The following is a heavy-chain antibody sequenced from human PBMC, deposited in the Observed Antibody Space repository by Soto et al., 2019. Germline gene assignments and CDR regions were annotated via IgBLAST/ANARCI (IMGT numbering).Heavy chain of an antibody. V-gene: IGHV3-23*01. CDR1: GFTFSTYA. CDR2: ISDSGST. J-gene: IGHJ4*02. Sequence: EVQLLESGGGLVQPGGSLRLSCTASGFTFSTYAMSWVRQAPGKGLEWVSTISDSGSTYYADSVKGRFTISRDTSKNTQYLEMNSLRAEDTAVYYCAKDKGGRYCSRTSCLYSFDYWGQGTLVTVSS. D-gene: IGHD2-2*01. CDR3: AKDKGGRYCSRTSCLYSFDY.